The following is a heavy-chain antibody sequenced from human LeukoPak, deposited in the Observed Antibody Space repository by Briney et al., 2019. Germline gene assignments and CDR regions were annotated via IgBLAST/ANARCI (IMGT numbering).Heavy chain of an antibody. D-gene: IGHD2-2*01. CDR1: GFTFSSYW. CDR2: INTDGSST. CDR3: AKDRSSGQGNY. Sequence: GGSLRLSGAASGFTFSSYWMHWVRQAPGKGLVWVSRINTDGSSTSYADSVKGRFTISRDNAKNTLYLQMNSLRAEDTAVYYCAKDRSSGQGNYWGQGTLVTVSS. J-gene: IGHJ4*02. V-gene: IGHV3-74*01.